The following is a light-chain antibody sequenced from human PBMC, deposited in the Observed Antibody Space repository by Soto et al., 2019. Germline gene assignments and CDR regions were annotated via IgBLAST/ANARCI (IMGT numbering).Light chain of an antibody. V-gene: IGKV1-5*01. CDR3: QQYNSYGT. CDR2: DAS. J-gene: IGKJ1*01. Sequence: DIQMTQSPSSLSACVGDRVTITCRASQSINAWLAWYQQKPGKAPKLLIYDASSLESGVPSRFSGSGSGTEFTLTISSLQPDDFATYYCQQYNSYGTFGQGTKVDIK. CDR1: QSINAW.